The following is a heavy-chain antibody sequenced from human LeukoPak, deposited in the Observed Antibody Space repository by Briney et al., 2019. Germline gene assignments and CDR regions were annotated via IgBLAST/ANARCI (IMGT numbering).Heavy chain of an antibody. CDR1: GYTFTGYY. CDR2: INSDSGFT. D-gene: IGHD3-9*01. V-gene: IGHV1-2*02. CDR3: ARNFDMKGFDP. J-gene: IGHJ5*02. Sequence: ASVKVSCKASGYTFTGYYMNWVRQAPGQGLEWMGWINSDSGFTKYAQKFQGRVTMTRDTSITTVYMDPTRLTFDDTAVYYCARNFDMKGFDPWGQGTLVTVSS.